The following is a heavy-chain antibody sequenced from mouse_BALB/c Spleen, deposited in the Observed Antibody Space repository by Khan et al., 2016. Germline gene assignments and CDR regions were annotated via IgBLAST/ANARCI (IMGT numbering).Heavy chain of an antibody. CDR2: ISSGSSTI. J-gene: IGHJ2*01. CDR3: ARGDY. CDR1: GFTFSRFG. V-gene: IGHV5-17*02. Sequence: EVQLLETGGGLVQPGGSRKLSCAASGFTFSRFGMHWVRQAPEKGLEWVAYISSGSSTIYYADTLKGRFPISRDNPKNALFLQMTSLMSEDTAMYYCARGDYWGQGTTLTVSS.